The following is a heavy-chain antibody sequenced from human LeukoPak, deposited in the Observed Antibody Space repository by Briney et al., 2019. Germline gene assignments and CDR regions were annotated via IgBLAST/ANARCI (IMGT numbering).Heavy chain of an antibody. D-gene: IGHD2/OR15-2a*01. V-gene: IGHV6-1*01. Sequence: SGPGLVKPSQTLSLTCAISGDTVSSNSAAWNWIRQSPSRGLEWLGRTYFRSKWYNDYAESVKGRISINPDTSKNQFSPQLNSVNPEDTAVYYCANFYLDNWSQGSLVTVSS. CDR3: ANFYLDN. CDR1: GDTVSSNSAA. CDR2: TYFRSKWYN. J-gene: IGHJ4*02.